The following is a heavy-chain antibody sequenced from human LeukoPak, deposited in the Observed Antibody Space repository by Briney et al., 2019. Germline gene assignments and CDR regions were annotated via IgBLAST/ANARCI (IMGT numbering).Heavy chain of an antibody. D-gene: IGHD6-6*01. V-gene: IGHV4-34*01. Sequence: PSETLSLTCAVYGGSFSGYYWSWIRQPPGKGLEWIGEINHSGSTNCNPSLKSRVTISVDTSKNQFSLKLSSVTAADTAVYYCARVRNGWSIAARPGSYFDYWGQGTLVTVSS. CDR3: ARVRNGWSIAARPGSYFDY. CDR1: GGSFSGYY. J-gene: IGHJ4*02. CDR2: INHSGST.